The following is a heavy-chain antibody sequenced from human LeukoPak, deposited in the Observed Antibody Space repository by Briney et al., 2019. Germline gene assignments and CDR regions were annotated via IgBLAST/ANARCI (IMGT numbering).Heavy chain of an antibody. Sequence: GASVKVSCKASGYTFTGYYMHWVRQAPGQGLEWMGWINPNSGGTNYAQKFQDWVTMTRDTSISTAYMELSRLRSDDTAVYYCARGRYFDWSFLDYWGQGTLVTVSS. D-gene: IGHD3-9*01. V-gene: IGHV1-2*04. CDR1: GYTFTGYY. CDR3: ARGRYFDWSFLDY. J-gene: IGHJ4*02. CDR2: INPNSGGT.